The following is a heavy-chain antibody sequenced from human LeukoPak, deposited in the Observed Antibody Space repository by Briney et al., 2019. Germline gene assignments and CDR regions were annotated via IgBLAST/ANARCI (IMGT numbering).Heavy chain of an antibody. D-gene: IGHD3-9*01. CDR1: GFTFSSYE. V-gene: IGHV3-48*03. CDR2: ISSSGSTI. J-gene: IGHJ6*04. CDR3: ARMGPYYDILTGYVGMDV. Sequence: PGGSLRLSCAASGFTFSSYEMNWVRQAPGKGLEWVSYISSSGSTIYYADSVKGRFTISRDNAKNSLYLQMNSLRAEDTAVYYCARMGPYYDILTGYVGMDVWGKGTTVTVSS.